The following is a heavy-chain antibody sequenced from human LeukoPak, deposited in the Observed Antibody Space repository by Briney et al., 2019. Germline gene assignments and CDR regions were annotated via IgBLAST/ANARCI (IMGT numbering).Heavy chain of an antibody. J-gene: IGHJ4*02. CDR1: GFTFISYA. CDR3: AKGMVVTATRPTWDY. V-gene: IGHV3-23*01. CDR2: ISGSGSNT. Sequence: QTGGSLRLSCAASGFTFISYAMIWVRQAPGKGLEWVSGISGSGSNTYYADSVKGRFTISRDNSKNTLYLQMNSLRAEDTAVYYCAKGMVVTATRPTWDYWGEGTLVTVSS. D-gene: IGHD2-15*01.